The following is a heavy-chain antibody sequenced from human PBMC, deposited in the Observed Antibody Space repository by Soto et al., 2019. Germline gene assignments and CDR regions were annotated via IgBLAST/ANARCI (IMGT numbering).Heavy chain of an antibody. CDR3: VGVLDSSWYADL. CDR2: IFYTGVT. D-gene: IGHD3-22*01. J-gene: IGHJ2*01. Sequence: QVQLQESGPGLVKPSETLSLTCSVSGGSVSNASFYWTWIRQAPGTGLEYIGYIFYTGVTNYNPSLSSLVTISLDTSKNHFSLKLNSMTAADTAVYYCVGVLDSSWYADLLGRGTLVTFSS. CDR1: GGSVSNASFY. V-gene: IGHV4-61*03.